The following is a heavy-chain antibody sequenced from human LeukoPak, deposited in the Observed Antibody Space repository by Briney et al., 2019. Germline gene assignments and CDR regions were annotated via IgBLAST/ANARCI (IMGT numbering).Heavy chain of an antibody. V-gene: IGHV5-51*01. J-gene: IGHJ1*01. D-gene: IGHD2-15*01. CDR3: AIPLYCSGGSCYSTH. CDR1: GYSFTSYW. CDR2: IYPGDSDT. Sequence: GESLKISCKGSGYSFTSYWIGWVRQMPGKGLEWMGIIYPGDSDTRYSPSFQGQVTISADKSISTAYLQWSSLKASDTAIYYCAIPLYCSGGSCYSTHWGQGTLVTVSS.